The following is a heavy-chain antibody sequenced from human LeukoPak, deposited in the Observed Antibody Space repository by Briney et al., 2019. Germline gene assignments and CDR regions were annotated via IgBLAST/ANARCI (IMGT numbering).Heavy chain of an antibody. J-gene: IGHJ4*02. CDR2: ISGSGGST. CDR3: AKSLTDIVATIRSGADY. D-gene: IGHD5-12*01. V-gene: IGHV3-23*01. CDR1: GFTFSSSA. Sequence: PGGSLRLSCAASGFTFSSSAMSWVRQAPGKGLEWVSGISGSGGSTSYADSVKGRFTISRDNSKNTLFLQMNSLRVEDTAVYYCAKSLTDIVATIRSGADYWGQGTLVFVSS.